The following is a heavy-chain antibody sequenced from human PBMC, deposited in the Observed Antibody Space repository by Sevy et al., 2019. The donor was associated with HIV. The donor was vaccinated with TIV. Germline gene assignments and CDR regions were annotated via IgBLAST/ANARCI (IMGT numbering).Heavy chain of an antibody. V-gene: IGHV3-48*03. J-gene: IGHJ6*02. CDR3: ARDRYYYGMDV. CDR1: GFIFSSYE. CDR2: ISSSGDTI. Sequence: GGSLRLSCAASGFIFSSYEMNWVHQAPGKGLEWVSYISSSGDTIYYADSVKGRFIISRDNLKNSLYVQMNSLRAEDTAVYYCARDRYYYGMDVWGQGTTVTVSS.